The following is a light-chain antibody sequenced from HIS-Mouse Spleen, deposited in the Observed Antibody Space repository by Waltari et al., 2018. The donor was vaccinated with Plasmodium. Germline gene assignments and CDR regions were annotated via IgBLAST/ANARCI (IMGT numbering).Light chain of an antibody. CDR1: TSDVVGYNY. V-gene: IGLV2-8*01. J-gene: IGLJ1*01. Sequence: QSALTQPPSASGSPGQSVTISCSGTTSDVVGYNYVSWYQQHPGKAPKLMIYEVSKRPSGVPDRFSGSKSGNTASLTVSGLQAEDEADYYCSSYAGSSVFGTGTKVTVL. CDR2: EVS. CDR3: SSYAGSSV.